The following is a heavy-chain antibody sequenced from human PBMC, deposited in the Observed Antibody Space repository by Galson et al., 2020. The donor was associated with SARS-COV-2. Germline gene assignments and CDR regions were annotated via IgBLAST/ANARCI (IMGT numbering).Heavy chain of an antibody. J-gene: IGHJ4*02. Sequence: GESLKISCKASGYTFTGYYMHWVRQAPGQGLEWMGWINPNSGGTNYAQKFQGRVTMTRDTSISTAYMELSRLRSDDTAVYYCARGGLGYCSSTSCYFDYWGQGTLVTVSS. V-gene: IGHV1-2*02. CDR3: ARGGLGYCSSTSCYFDY. CDR1: GYTFTGYY. CDR2: INPNSGGT. D-gene: IGHD2-2*01.